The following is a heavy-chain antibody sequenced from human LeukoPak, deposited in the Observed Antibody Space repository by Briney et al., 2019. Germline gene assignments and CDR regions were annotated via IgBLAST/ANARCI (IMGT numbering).Heavy chain of an antibody. D-gene: IGHD3-10*01. CDR1: GYTFTGYY. Sequence: VSVKVSCKASGYTFTGYYMHWVRQAPGQGLEWMGWINPNSGGTNYAQKFQGRVTMTRDTSISTAYMELSRLGSDDTAVYFCARNYGSGSFYYFDPWGQGTLVTVSS. CDR2: INPNSGGT. J-gene: IGHJ5*02. V-gene: IGHV1-2*02. CDR3: ARNYGSGSFYYFDP.